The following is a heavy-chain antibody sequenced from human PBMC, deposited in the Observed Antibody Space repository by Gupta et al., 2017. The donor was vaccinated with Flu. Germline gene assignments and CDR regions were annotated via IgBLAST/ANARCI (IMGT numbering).Heavy chain of an antibody. CDR3: AKVRRREVTHVFDY. J-gene: IGHJ4*02. V-gene: IGHV3-23*01. CDR1: GFTFSSYA. CDR2: ISGSGGST. Sequence: EVQLLESGGGWVQPGGSLRLSCAASGFTFSSYAMTCVRQAPGKGLGWVSAISGSGGSTYYADSVKGRFTISRDNSKNTLYLQMNSLRAEDTAVYYCAKVRRREVTHVFDYWGQGTLVTVSS. D-gene: IGHD4-11*01.